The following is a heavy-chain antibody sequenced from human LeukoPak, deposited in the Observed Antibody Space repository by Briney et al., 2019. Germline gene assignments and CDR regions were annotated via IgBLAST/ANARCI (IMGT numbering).Heavy chain of an antibody. CDR3: ARAHYYDSSGYNNWFDP. D-gene: IGHD3-22*01. Sequence: TLSLTGTFSGYAIIRGDLCGTSRETPAKEAERIGSIYHSACTYYNPSFKSRVTISVDTSKNQFSLKLSSVTAADTAVYYCARAHYYDSSGYNNWFDPWGQGTLVTVSS. CDR1: GYAIIRGDL. CDR2: IYHSACT. J-gene: IGHJ5*02. V-gene: IGHV4-38-2*02.